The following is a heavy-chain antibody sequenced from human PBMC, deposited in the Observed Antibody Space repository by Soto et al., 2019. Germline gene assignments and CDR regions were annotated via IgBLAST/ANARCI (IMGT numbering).Heavy chain of an antibody. CDR1: GFTFSSSA. CDR2: ISRDGDYT. Sequence: PGGSLGLSCSATGFTFSSSAMHWVRQAPNKGLEYVSAISRDGDYTYYADSVKGRFTISRDNSKNILNLEMSSLRSEDTAVYYCVKGQTITLSPGDCRGQGPLVTVSS. CDR3: VKGQTITLSPGDC. J-gene: IGHJ4*02. V-gene: IGHV3-64D*06. D-gene: IGHD1-7*01.